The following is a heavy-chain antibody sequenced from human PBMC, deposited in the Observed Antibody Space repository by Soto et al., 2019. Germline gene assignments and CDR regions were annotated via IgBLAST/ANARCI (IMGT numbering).Heavy chain of an antibody. Sequence: SETLSLTCAVYGGSFSGYYWSWIRQPPGKGLEWIGEINHSGSTNYNPSLKSRVTISVDTSKNQFSLKLSSVTAADTAVYYCARHRRETGTYAQPLDYWGQGTLVTVSS. CDR3: ARHRRETGTYAQPLDY. V-gene: IGHV4-34*01. CDR2: INHSGST. CDR1: GGSFSGYY. J-gene: IGHJ4*02. D-gene: IGHD1-1*01.